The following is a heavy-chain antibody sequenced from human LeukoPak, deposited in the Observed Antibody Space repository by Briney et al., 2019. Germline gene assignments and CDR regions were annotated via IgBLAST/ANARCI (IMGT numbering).Heavy chain of an antibody. CDR1: GGSISIGGYY. V-gene: IGHV4-31*03. J-gene: IGHJ4*02. CDR2: IYYSGST. Sequence: SQTLSLTCTVSGGSISIGGYYWSWIRQHPGKGLEWIGYIYYSGSTYYNPSLKSRVTISVDTSKNPFTLKLSSVSAEETAVYYCARVLYYYDSSGWWALDYWGQGTLVTVSS. D-gene: IGHD3-22*01. CDR3: ARVLYYYDSSGWWALDY.